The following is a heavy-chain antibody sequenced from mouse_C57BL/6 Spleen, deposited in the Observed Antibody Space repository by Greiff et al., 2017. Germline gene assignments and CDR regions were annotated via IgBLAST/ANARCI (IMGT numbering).Heavy chain of an antibody. CDR2: IHPNSGST. V-gene: IGHV1-64*01. J-gene: IGHJ4*01. Sequence: QVQLQQPGAELVKPGASVKLSCKASGYTFTSYWMHWVKQRPGQGLEWIGMIHPNSGSTNYNEKFKSKATLTVDKSSSTAYMQRSSLTSEDSAVYYCASPRGYYAMDYWGQGTSVTVSS. CDR3: ASPRGYYAMDY. CDR1: GYTFTSYW.